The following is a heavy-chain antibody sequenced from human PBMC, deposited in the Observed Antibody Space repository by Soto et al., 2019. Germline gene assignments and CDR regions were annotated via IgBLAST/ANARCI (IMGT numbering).Heavy chain of an antibody. CDR3: ARDLDYDILTGPGAFDI. Sequence: GGSLRLSCAASGFTFSSYSMNWVRQAPGKGLEWVSYISSSSSYIYYADSVKGRITISRDNAKNSLYLQMNSLRAEDTAVYYCARDLDYDILTGPGAFDIWGQGTMVTVSS. CDR1: GFTFSSYS. CDR2: ISSSSSYI. J-gene: IGHJ3*02. D-gene: IGHD3-9*01. V-gene: IGHV3-21*01.